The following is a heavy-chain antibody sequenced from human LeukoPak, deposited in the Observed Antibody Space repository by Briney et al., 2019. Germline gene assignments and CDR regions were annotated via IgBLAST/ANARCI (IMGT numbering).Heavy chain of an antibody. CDR1: GYTFTSYY. Sequence: ASVKVSCKASGYTFTSYYIHWVRQAPGQGLEWMGCINPTHGGTNFAQKFQGRVTLTRDTSITTAYMELTGLISDDTAMYYCAIVTTADGCWGQGTPLTVSS. CDR2: INPTHGGT. V-gene: IGHV1-2*02. CDR3: AIVTTADGC. D-gene: IGHD4-17*01. J-gene: IGHJ4*02.